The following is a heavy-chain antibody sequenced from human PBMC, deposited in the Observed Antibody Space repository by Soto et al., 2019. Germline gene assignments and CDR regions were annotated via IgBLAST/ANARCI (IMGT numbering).Heavy chain of an antibody. V-gene: IGHV4-59*01. CDR3: ARAGEETYYYDSSGYYFDY. CDR1: GGSISSYY. J-gene: IGHJ4*02. CDR2: IYYSGST. D-gene: IGHD3-22*01. Sequence: SETLSLTCTVSGGSISSYYWSWIRQPPGKGLGWIGYIYYSGSTNYNPSLKSRVTISVDTSKNQFSLKLSSVTAADTAVYYCARAGEETYYYDSSGYYFDYWGQGTLVTVSS.